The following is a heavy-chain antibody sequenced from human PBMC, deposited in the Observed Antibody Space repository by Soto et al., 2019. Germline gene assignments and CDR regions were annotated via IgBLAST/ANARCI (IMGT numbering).Heavy chain of an antibody. CDR3: ARDDSGRKGLDY. J-gene: IGHJ4*02. CDR2: IWYDGSNK. V-gene: IGHV3-33*01. D-gene: IGHD1-26*01. CDR1: GFTFSSYG. Sequence: QVQLVESGGGVVQPGRSLRLSCAASGFTFSSYGMHWVRQAPGKGLEWVALIWYDGSNKNYADSVKGRFTISRDNSKNPLYLQMNSLRAEDTAMYYCARDDSGRKGLDYWGQGTLVTVSS.